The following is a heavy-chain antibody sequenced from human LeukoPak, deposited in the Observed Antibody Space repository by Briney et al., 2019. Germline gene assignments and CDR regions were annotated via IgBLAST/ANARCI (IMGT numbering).Heavy chain of an antibody. J-gene: IGHJ3*02. D-gene: IGHD4-11*01. CDR2: IYHSGST. CDR3: ARDSNSNPGRAFDI. V-gene: IGHV4-38-2*02. CDR1: GYAISSGYY. Sequence: SETLSLTCIVSGYAISSGYYWGWIRQPPGKGLEYIGSIYHSGSTYYNPSLKSRVTISVDTSKNQFSLKLSSVTAADTAVYYCARDSNSNPGRAFDIWGQGTMVTVSS.